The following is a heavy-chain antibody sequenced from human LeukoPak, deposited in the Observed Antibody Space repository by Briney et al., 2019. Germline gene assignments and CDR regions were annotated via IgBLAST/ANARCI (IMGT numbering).Heavy chain of an antibody. D-gene: IGHD6-13*01. V-gene: IGHV3-74*01. J-gene: IGHJ6*03. CDR2: INSDGSST. Sequence: GGSLRLSCAASGFTFDDYGMSWVRQAPGKGLVWVSRINSDGSSTSYADSVKGRFTISRDNAKNTLYLQMNSLRAEDTAVYYCAREKGIAAAGTWYYYMDVWGKGTTVTISS. CDR3: AREKGIAAAGTWYYYMDV. CDR1: GFTFDDYG.